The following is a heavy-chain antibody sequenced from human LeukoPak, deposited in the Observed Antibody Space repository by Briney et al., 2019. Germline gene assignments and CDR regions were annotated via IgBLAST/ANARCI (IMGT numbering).Heavy chain of an antibody. CDR3: VKDEIEGVIGAGPGY. J-gene: IGHJ4*02. CDR1: GFTFSFYG. CDR2: IQNDGSNK. Sequence: GGSLRLSCAASGFTFSFYGIHWVRQAPGKGLEWVAFIQNDGSNKYYANSVKGRFTVSRDNSKNTLYLQMNSLRAEDTAFYHCVKDEIEGVIGAGPGYWGQGTLVTVSS. V-gene: IGHV3-30*02. D-gene: IGHD1-26*01.